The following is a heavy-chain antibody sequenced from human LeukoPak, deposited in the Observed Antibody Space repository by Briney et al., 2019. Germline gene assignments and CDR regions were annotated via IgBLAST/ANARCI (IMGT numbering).Heavy chain of an antibody. CDR3: ARDLKSYPSNYFGY. Sequence: GGSLRLSCAASGFTFSSYSMNWVRQAPGKGLEWVSSISSSSSYIYYADSVKGRFTISRDNAKNSLYLQMNSLRAEDTAVYYCARDLKSYPSNYFGYWGQGTLVTVSS. CDR1: GFTFSSYS. D-gene: IGHD1-26*01. CDR2: ISSSSSYI. J-gene: IGHJ4*02. V-gene: IGHV3-21*01.